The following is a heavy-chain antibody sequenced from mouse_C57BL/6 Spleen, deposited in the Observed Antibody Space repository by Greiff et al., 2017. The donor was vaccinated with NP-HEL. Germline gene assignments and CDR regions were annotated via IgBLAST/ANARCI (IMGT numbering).Heavy chain of an antibody. V-gene: IGHV1-18*01. Sequence: EVQLQQSGPELVKPGASVKIPCKASGYTFTDYNMDWVKQSHGKSLEWIGDINPNNGGTIYNQKFKGKATLTVDKSSSTAYMELRSLTSEDTAVYYCARDYYGSSYVAMDYWGQGTSVTVSS. CDR3: ARDYYGSSYVAMDY. J-gene: IGHJ4*01. D-gene: IGHD1-1*01. CDR1: GYTFTDYN. CDR2: INPNNGGT.